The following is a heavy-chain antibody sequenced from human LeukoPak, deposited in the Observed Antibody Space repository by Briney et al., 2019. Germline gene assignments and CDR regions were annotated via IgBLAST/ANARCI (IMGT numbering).Heavy chain of an antibody. J-gene: IGHJ4*02. CDR2: ISSASNYI. Sequence: PGGSLRLSCAASGFTFSDYHMNWVRQAPGKGLEWVAYISSASNYIYYADSVKGRLTVSRDNAKNSLYLQMDSLRAEDTAVYYCTRDVTSYGHFGSWGQGTLVTVAS. CDR3: TRDVTSYGHFGS. V-gene: IGHV3-21*01. CDR1: GFTFSDYH. D-gene: IGHD3-16*01.